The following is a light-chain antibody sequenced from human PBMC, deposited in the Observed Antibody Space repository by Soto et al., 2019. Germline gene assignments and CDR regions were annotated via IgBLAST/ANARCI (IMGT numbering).Light chain of an antibody. V-gene: IGLV2-8*01. Sequence: QSALTQPPSASGSPGQSVTISCTGTSSDVGGYSYGSWYQQHPGKAPKLIIYEVSKRPSGVPDRFSGSKSGNTASLTVSGLQAEHEADYYCSSYAGSNNLLFGGGTKVTVL. J-gene: IGLJ2*01. CDR3: SSYAGSNNLL. CDR2: EVS. CDR1: SSDVGGYSY.